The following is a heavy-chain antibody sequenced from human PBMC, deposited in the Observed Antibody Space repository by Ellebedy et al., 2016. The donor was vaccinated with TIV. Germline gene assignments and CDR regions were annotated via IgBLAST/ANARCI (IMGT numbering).Heavy chain of an antibody. CDR2: IYYDGTT. CDR1: GGSITTSY. CDR3: ARDLAAAGNWRGFDY. J-gene: IGHJ4*02. D-gene: IGHD6-13*01. Sequence: SETLSLTCSVSGGSITTSYLTWIRQTPRKGLEWIGYIYYDGTTSYNPSLKSRVTISLDTSKKQFSLRLDSVTAADTAVYYCARDLAAAGNWRGFDYWGQGTLVTVSS. V-gene: IGHV4-59*01.